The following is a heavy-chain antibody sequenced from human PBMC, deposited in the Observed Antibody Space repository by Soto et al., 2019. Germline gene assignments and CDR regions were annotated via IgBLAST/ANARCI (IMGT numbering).Heavy chain of an antibody. CDR2: IYYSGST. Sequence: SETLSLTCTVSGDSISSSSYYWGWIRQPPGKGLEWIGSIYYSGSTYYNPSLKSRVTISVDTSRNQFSLKLSSVTAADTAMYYCARRMALGYSAYNFDYWGQGTQVTVSS. J-gene: IGHJ4*02. D-gene: IGHD5-12*01. CDR3: ARRMALGYSAYNFDY. V-gene: IGHV4-39*01. CDR1: GDSISSSSYY.